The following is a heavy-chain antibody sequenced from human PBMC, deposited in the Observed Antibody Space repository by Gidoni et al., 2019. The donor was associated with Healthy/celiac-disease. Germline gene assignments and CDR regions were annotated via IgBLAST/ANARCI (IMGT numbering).Heavy chain of an antibody. Sequence: EVQLVESGGGLVQPGRSLRLSCTASGFTFGDYAMSWFRQAPGKGLEWVGFIRSKAYGGTTEYAASVKGRFTISRDDSKSIAYLQMNSLKTEDTAVYYCTTSVGATWIDYWGQGTLVTVSS. J-gene: IGHJ4*02. D-gene: IGHD1-26*01. V-gene: IGHV3-49*03. CDR2: IRSKAYGGTT. CDR3: TTSVGATWIDY. CDR1: GFTFGDYA.